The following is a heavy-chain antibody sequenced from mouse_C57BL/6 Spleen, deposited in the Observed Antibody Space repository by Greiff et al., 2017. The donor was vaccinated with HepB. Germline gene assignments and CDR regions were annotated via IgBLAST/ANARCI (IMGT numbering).Heavy chain of an antibody. V-gene: IGHV1-53*01. Sequence: VQLQQPGSELVKPGASVKLSCKASGYTFTSYWMHWVKQRPGQGLEWIGNINPSNGGTNYNEKFKSKATLTVDKSSSTAYMQLSSLTSEDSAVYYCARSVYGNYRSYYAMDYWGQGTSVTVSS. CDR3: ARSVYGNYRSYYAMDY. J-gene: IGHJ4*01. D-gene: IGHD2-1*01. CDR1: GYTFTSYW. CDR2: INPSNGGT.